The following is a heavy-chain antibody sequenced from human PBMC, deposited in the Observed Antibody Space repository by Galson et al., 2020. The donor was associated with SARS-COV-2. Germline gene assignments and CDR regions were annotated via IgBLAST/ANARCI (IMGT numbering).Heavy chain of an antibody. V-gene: IGHV4-61*01. J-gene: IGHJ4*02. CDR3: AANYYDSSGYYGFFDY. CDR1: GGTVSSGRYH. Sequence: SETLFLTCTVSGGTVSSGRYHWSRIRPPPGKGREWIGYIYYSGSTNYNPSRKRRVTISVDTSKNQFSLKLSSVTAADTAVYYCAANYYDSSGYYGFFDYWGQGTLVTVSS. D-gene: IGHD3-22*01. CDR2: IYYSGST.